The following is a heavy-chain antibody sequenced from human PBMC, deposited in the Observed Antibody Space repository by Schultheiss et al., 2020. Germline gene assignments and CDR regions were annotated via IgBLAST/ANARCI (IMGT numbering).Heavy chain of an antibody. CDR3: ANSGDSSGYPFDY. Sequence: GGSLRLSCATSGFTFSSYSMNWVRQAPGKGLEWVSGISWNSGSIGYADSVKGRFTISRDNAKNSLYLQMNSLRAEDTALYYCANSGDSSGYPFDYWGQGTLVTVSS. D-gene: IGHD3-22*01. V-gene: IGHV3-9*01. CDR2: ISWNSGSI. CDR1: GFTFSSYS. J-gene: IGHJ4*02.